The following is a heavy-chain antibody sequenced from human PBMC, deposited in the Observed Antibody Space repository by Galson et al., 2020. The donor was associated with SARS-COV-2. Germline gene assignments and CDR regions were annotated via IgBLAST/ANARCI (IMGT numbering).Heavy chain of an antibody. CDR1: GFTFSSYA. D-gene: IGHD3-9*01. J-gene: IGHJ4*02. CDR2: ISYDGSNK. V-gene: IGHV3-30-3*01. CDR3: ACDILTGTPPRY. Sequence: GGSLRLSCAASGFTFSSYAMHWVRQAPGKGLEWVAVISYDGSNKYYADSVKGRFTISRDNSKNTLYLQMNSLRAEDTAVYYCACDILTGTPPRYWGQGTLVTVSS.